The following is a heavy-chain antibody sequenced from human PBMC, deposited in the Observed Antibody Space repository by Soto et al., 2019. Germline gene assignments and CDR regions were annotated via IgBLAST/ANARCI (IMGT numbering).Heavy chain of an antibody. CDR2: INQDGSEE. V-gene: IGHV3-7*01. D-gene: IGHD6-19*01. J-gene: IGHJ3*02. Sequence: GGSLRLSCAASGFTLSADWMTWVRQAPGKGLEWVANINQDGSEENYADSVKGRFTISRDNAKNSLYLQMNSLRDEDTALYYCARVLTPGVGSGWYVVFDIGGQGKMVTVS. CDR3: ARVLTPGVGSGWYVVFDI. CDR1: GFTLSADW.